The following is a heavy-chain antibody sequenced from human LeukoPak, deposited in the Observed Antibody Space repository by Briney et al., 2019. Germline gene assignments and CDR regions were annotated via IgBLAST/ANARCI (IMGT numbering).Heavy chain of an antibody. Sequence: SETLSLTCSVSGVSFTGYYWSWIRQSSGKGLEWIAEINHRGRTNFDPSLRGRVTVSIDTSRKQFSLNVTSVTAADTAVHFCARGSGSYTGAADYWGQGTHVIVSS. CDR3: ARGSGSYTGAADY. V-gene: IGHV4-34*01. CDR2: INHRGRT. CDR1: GVSFTGYY. J-gene: IGHJ4*01. D-gene: IGHD3-16*01.